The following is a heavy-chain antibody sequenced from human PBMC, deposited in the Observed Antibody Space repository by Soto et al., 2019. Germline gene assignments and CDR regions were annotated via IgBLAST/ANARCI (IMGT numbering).Heavy chain of an antibody. CDR3: ATDSPNVGIGYFDS. J-gene: IGHJ4*02. D-gene: IGHD1-26*01. CDR2: IVSVGST. Sequence: EVQVVESGGDLIQPGGSLRLSCAASGFKVGSSYVTWVRQAPGKGLEWVSVIVSVGSTHYADSVTGRFTVSRDVSNNIVYLHMSSLRAGHTAVYFCATDSPNVGIGYFDSWGLGTLVYVSS. V-gene: IGHV3-53*01. CDR1: GFKVGSSY.